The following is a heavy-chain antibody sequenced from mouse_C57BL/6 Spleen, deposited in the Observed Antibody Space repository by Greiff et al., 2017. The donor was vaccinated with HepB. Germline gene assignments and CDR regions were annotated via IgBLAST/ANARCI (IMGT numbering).Heavy chain of an antibody. CDR3: ARYYCDSSGYFDY. D-gene: IGHD1-1*01. CDR1: GYTFTSYW. V-gene: IGHV1-69*01. J-gene: IGHJ2*01. CDR2: IDPSDSYT. Sequence: QVQLQQPGAELVMPGASVKLSCKASGYTFTSYWMHWVKQRPGQGLEWIGVIDPSDSYTNYNQKFKGKSTLTVDKSSSTAYMQLSRLTSEDAAVYYYARYYCDSSGYFDYWGQGTTLTVSS.